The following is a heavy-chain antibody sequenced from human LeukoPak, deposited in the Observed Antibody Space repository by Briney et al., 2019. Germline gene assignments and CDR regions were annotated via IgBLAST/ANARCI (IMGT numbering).Heavy chain of an antibody. CDR1: GFTFSTYT. Sequence: GGSLRLSCAASGFTFSTYTMNWVRQAPGKGLEWVSSITDSSSYIYYADSVKGRFTIFRDNAKNSLYLQMNSLRAEDTAVYYCAREGVYSSGYYFYSGMDVWGQGTTVTVSS. V-gene: IGHV3-21*01. CDR3: AREGVYSSGYYFYSGMDV. J-gene: IGHJ6*02. CDR2: ITDSSSYI. D-gene: IGHD6-19*01.